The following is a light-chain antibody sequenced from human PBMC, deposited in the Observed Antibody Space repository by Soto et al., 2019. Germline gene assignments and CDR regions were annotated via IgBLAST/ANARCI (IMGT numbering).Light chain of an antibody. CDR2: GAS. CDR3: LHQNSYLALS. V-gene: IGKV1-17*01. CDR1: QSIRND. J-gene: IGKJ4*01. Sequence: DIQMTQSPSSLSASVGDRVTITCRTSQSIRNDLGWYQQKPGKVPKRLMYGASTLQSGVPSRFSGSGSGTEFTPTISSLQPEDFATYYSLHQNSYLALSFGGGTKVEMK.